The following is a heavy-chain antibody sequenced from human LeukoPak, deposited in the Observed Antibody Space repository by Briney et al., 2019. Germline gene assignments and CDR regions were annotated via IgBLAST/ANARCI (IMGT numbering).Heavy chain of an antibody. CDR2: ISSSGSTI. CDR1: GFTFSSYE. J-gene: IGHJ6*03. Sequence: GGSLRLSCAASGFTFSSYEMNWVRQAPGKGLEWVSYISSSGSTIYYADSVKGRFTISRDNSNNTLYLQMNSLRAEDTAVYYCAKGHYYMDAWGNGTTVTISS. CDR3: AKGHYYMDA. V-gene: IGHV3-48*03.